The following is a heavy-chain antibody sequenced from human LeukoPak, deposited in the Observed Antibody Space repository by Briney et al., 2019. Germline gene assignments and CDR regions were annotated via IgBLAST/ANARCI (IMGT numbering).Heavy chain of an antibody. Sequence: GGSLRLSCAASGSTFTSYSMKWVRQAPGKGLEWVSSISSSSNYIYYADSVKGRFTISRDNAKNSLYLQMNSLRAEDTAVYYCARVSILIVPYYAFDIWGQGTMVTVSS. CDR2: ISSSSNYI. CDR1: GSTFTSYS. J-gene: IGHJ3*02. CDR3: ARVSILIVPYYAFDI. V-gene: IGHV3-21*01. D-gene: IGHD2/OR15-2a*01.